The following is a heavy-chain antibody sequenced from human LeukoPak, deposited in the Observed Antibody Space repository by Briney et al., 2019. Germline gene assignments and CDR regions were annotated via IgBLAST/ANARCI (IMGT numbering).Heavy chain of an antibody. CDR2: IYYSGST. Sequence: SETLSLTCTVSGGSISSSSYYWGWIRQPPGKGLEWIGSIYYSGSTYYNSSLKSRVTISVDTSKNQFSLKLSSVTAADTAVYYCARVSLGLVLAFDIWGQGTMVTVSS. CDR3: ARVSLGLVLAFDI. J-gene: IGHJ3*02. CDR1: GGSISSSSYY. V-gene: IGHV4-39*07. D-gene: IGHD6-19*01.